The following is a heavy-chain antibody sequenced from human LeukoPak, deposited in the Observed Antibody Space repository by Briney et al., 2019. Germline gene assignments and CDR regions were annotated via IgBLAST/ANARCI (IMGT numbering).Heavy chain of an antibody. Sequence: SETLSLTCTVSVGSNRGCYWSWVRQSPGEVLGWIGYNSYSGATNYNPSLKSRVTLSVDTAKNHFSLELTSVTAADTAVYYCARQNPAASGQGLDYWGQGTLVTVSS. D-gene: IGHD6-13*01. J-gene: IGHJ4*02. V-gene: IGHV4-59*08. CDR2: NSYSGAT. CDR1: VGSNRGCY. CDR3: ARQNPAASGQGLDY.